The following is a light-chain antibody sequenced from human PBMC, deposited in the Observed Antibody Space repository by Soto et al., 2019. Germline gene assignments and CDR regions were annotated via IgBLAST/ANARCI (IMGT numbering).Light chain of an antibody. Sequence: DIQLTQSPSFLSASVGDRVTITCRASQGINIFLAWFQQKPAKPPNLLISAASTLQRGVPSRFSGSGSETEFALKIASLEREDSATYYCQQRNSYRGNFGQGTKVDIK. CDR3: QQRNSYRGN. CDR2: AAS. J-gene: IGKJ2*01. CDR1: QGINIF. V-gene: IGKV1-9*01.